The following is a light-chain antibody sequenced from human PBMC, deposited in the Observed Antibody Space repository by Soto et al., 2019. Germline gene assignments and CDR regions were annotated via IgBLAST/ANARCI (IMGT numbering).Light chain of an antibody. J-gene: IGKJ3*01. CDR1: QSVSSN. V-gene: IGKV3-15*01. CDR2: GAS. Sequence: DIVMTQSPDTLSVSPGERATLSCRASQSVSSNLAWYQQRPGQAPRLLISGASTRATGIPARFSGSGSGTEFTLTISSLQSEDFALYHCQQYNNWPFTFGPGTKVDI. CDR3: QQYNNWPFT.